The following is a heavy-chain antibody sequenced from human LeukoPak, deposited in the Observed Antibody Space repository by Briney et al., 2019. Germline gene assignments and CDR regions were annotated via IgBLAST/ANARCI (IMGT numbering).Heavy chain of an antibody. CDR2: INHSGST. V-gene: IGHV4-34*01. CDR3: ARWDGYNYVGYYCYHGMDV. D-gene: IGHD5-24*01. J-gene: IGHJ6*02. Sequence: SETLSLTCAVYGGSFSGYYWSWIRQPPGKGLEWIGEINHSGSTKYNPSLKSRVTISVDTSKNQFSLKLRSVTAADTAVYYCARWDGYNYVGYYCYHGMDVWGQGTTVTVSS. CDR1: GGSFSGYY.